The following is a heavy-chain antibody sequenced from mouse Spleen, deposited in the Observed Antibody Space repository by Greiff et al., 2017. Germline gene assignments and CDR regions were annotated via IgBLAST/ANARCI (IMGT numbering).Heavy chain of an antibody. CDR1: GYTFTDYY. D-gene: IGHD2-5*01. V-gene: IGHV1-19*01. Sequence: VQLQQSGPVLVKPGASVKMSCKASGYTFTDYYMNWVKQSHGKSLEWIGVINPYNGGTSYNQKFKGKATLTVDKSSSTAYMELNSLTSEDSAVYYCARYSNYYFDYWGQGTTLTVSS. CDR2: INPYNGGT. J-gene: IGHJ2*01. CDR3: ARYSNYYFDY.